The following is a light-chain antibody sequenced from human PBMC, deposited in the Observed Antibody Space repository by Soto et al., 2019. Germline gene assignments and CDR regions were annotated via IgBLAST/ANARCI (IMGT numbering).Light chain of an antibody. Sequence: QSALTQPPSASGSPGQSVTISCTGTSSDVGSYNYVCWYQQEAGKAPKLIIYDVSKRPSGVPDRFSRSKSGNTASLTVSGLQAEDEADYYCSSYVGSNTVLAFGGGPKVTVL. CDR1: SSDVGSYNY. CDR2: DVS. CDR3: SSYVGSNTVLA. J-gene: IGLJ2*01. V-gene: IGLV2-8*01.